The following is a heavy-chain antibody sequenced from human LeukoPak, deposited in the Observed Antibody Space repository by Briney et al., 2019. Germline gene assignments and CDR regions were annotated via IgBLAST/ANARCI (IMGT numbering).Heavy chain of an antibody. V-gene: IGHV4-30-4*01. Sequence: PSETLSLTCTVSGGSISSGDYYWSWIRQPPGKGLEWIGYIYYSGSTYYNPSLKSRVTISVDTSKNQFSLKLSSVTAADTAVYYCARAGQQLVPDAFDIWGQGTMVTVSS. CDR1: GGSISSGDYY. CDR3: ARAGQQLVPDAFDI. CDR2: IYYSGST. D-gene: IGHD6-13*01. J-gene: IGHJ3*02.